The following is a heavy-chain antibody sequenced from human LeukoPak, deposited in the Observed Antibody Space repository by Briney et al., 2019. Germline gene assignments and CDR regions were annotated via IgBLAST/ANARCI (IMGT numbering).Heavy chain of an antibody. J-gene: IGHJ4*02. CDR2: IGVYNGHT. V-gene: IGHV1-18*01. D-gene: IGHD6-19*01. CDR3: ARDKDTGAVAGTFDN. Sequence: ASVKVSCKASGYRFDYFGISWVRQAPGRGLEWTGWIGVYNGHTKYAENLQGRVTLTTDTSTSTAYMEQSSLRSDDTAVYYCARDKDTGAVAGTFDNWGQGTLVTVSS. CDR1: GYRFDYFG.